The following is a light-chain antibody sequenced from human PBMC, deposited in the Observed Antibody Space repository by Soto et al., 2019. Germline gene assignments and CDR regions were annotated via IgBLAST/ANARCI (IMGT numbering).Light chain of an antibody. CDR3: QQYNPYSRT. CDR2: KAS. Sequence: IQMTQSPSTLSGSVGDRVTITCRASQTISSWLAWYQQKPGKAPKLLIYKASTLQSGVPSRFSGSGSGTDFTLTISSLQPDDFAMYYCQQYNPYSRTFGQGTKVDIK. J-gene: IGKJ1*01. V-gene: IGKV1-5*03. CDR1: QTISSW.